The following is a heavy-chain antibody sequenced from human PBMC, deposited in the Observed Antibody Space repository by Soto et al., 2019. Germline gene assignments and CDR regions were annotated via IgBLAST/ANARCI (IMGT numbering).Heavy chain of an antibody. CDR3: ARGSAYSDYDLEY. Sequence: GGSLRLSCAASGFTFSSYAMSWVRQAPGKGLEWVSAISGTGGSAYYADSVKGRFTISRYKSTNTLYLHMNSLRAEDTAVYYCARGSAYSDYDLEYWGQGTLVTVSS. J-gene: IGHJ4*02. CDR1: GFTFSSYA. D-gene: IGHD4-17*01. CDR2: ISGTGGSA. V-gene: IGHV3-23*01.